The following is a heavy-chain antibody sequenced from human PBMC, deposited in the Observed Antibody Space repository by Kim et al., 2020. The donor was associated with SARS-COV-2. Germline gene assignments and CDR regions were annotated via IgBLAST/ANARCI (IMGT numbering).Heavy chain of an antibody. J-gene: IGHJ4*02. CDR3: ARAFSGYDSALLFDY. D-gene: IGHD5-12*01. Sequence: GGSLRLSCAASGFTFSSYAMHWVRQAPGKGLEWVAVISYDGSNKYYADSVKGRFTISRDNSKNTLYLQMNSLRAEDTAVYYCARAFSGYDSALLFDYWGQGTLVTVSS. CDR2: ISYDGSNK. V-gene: IGHV3-30*04. CDR1: GFTFSSYA.